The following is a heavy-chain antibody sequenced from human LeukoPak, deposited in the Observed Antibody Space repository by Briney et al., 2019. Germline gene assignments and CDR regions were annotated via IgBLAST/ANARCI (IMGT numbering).Heavy chain of an antibody. Sequence: ASVKVSCXASGYTFTSYGISWVRQAPGQGLEWMGWISAYNGNTNYAQKLQGRVTMTTDTSTSTAYMELRSLRSDDTAVYYCARVLYYDFWSDYYYMDVWGKGTTVTVSS. V-gene: IGHV1-18*01. CDR3: ARVLYYDFWSDYYYMDV. CDR1: GYTFTSYG. CDR2: ISAYNGNT. D-gene: IGHD3-3*01. J-gene: IGHJ6*03.